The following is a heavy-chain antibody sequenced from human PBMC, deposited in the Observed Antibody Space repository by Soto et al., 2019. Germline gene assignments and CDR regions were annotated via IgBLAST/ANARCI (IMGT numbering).Heavy chain of an antibody. CDR3: AGQPVVGTAFFDY. J-gene: IGHJ4*02. CDR1: GYSFTSYA. CDR2: INAGNGNT. V-gene: IGHV1-3*01. D-gene: IGHD6-19*01. Sequence: ASVKVSCKASGYSFTSYAIHWMRQAPGQRLEWMGWINAGNGNTKVPQKFQGRVTFTRDTSTITAHMELRSLRSDDTAVYYCAGQPVVGTAFFDYWGQGTLVTVSS.